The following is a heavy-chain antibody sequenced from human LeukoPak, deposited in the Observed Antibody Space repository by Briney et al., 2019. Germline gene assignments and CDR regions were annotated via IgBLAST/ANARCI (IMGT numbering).Heavy chain of an antibody. CDR2: INHSGST. CDR3: ARGNYYGSGSYFDY. Sequence: PSETLSLTCAVYGGSFSGCYWSWIRQPPGKGLEWIGEINHSGSTNYNPSLKSRVTISVDTSKNQFSLKLSSVTAADTAVYYCARGNYYGSGSYFDYWGQGTLVTVSS. D-gene: IGHD3-10*01. CDR1: GGSFSGCY. V-gene: IGHV4-34*01. J-gene: IGHJ4*02.